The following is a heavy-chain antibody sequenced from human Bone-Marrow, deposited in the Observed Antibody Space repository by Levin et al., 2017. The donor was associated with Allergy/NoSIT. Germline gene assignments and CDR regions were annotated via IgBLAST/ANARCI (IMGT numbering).Heavy chain of an antibody. D-gene: IGHD3-10*01. CDR1: GFTFSSYA. CDR2: ISGSGGST. CDR3: AKAPGYYYGSGSYVLDV. J-gene: IGHJ6*02. V-gene: IGHV3-23*01. Sequence: GGSLRLSCAASGFTFSSYAMSWVRQAPGKGLEWVSAISGSGGSTYYADSVKGRFTISRDNSKNTLYLQMNSLRAEDTAVYYCAKAPGYYYGSGSYVLDVWGQGTTVTVSS.